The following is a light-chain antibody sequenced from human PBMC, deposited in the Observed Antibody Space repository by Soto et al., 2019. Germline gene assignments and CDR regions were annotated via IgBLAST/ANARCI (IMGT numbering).Light chain of an antibody. CDR1: QSISNW. CDR3: HKYNSYSWT. CDR2: KAS. J-gene: IGKJ1*01. V-gene: IGKV1-5*03. Sequence: DIQMTQSPSTLSASVGDRVTITCRANQSISNWLAWYQKKPGKVPKLLIYKASNLDYGVPSRFIGSGSGTEFTVTISSLQPDDFATYYCHKYNSYSWTCHQGTKVESK.